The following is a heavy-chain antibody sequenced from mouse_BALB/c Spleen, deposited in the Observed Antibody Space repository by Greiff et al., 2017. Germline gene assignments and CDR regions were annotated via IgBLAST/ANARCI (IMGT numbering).Heavy chain of an antibody. CDR1: GFNIKDYY. V-gene: IGHV14-1*02. Sequence: EVQLQQSGAELVRPGALVKLSCKASGFNIKDYYIHWVKQRPEQGLEWIGWIDPENGNTIYDPKFQGKASITADTSSNTAYLQLSSLTSEDTAVYYCARGWDNYAMDYWGQGTSVTVSS. J-gene: IGHJ4*01. CDR3: ARGWDNYAMDY. D-gene: IGHD3-3*01. CDR2: IDPENGNT.